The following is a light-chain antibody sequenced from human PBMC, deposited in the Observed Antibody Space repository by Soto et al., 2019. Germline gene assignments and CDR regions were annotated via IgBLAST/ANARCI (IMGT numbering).Light chain of an antibody. CDR3: QQYGSSPRT. J-gene: IGKJ1*01. CDR2: GAS. CDR1: QSISSNY. V-gene: IGKV3-20*01. Sequence: EIVLTQSPGTLSLSAGERATLSCRASQSISSNYLAWFQQKSGKAPRLLIYGASSRDSGVPARFSGSGSGTDFTLTISRLEPEDFAAYYCQQYGSSPRTFGQGTKVDIK.